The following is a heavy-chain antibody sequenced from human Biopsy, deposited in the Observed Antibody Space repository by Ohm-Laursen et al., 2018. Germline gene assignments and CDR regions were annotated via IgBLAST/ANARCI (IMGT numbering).Heavy chain of an antibody. D-gene: IGHD1-1*01. CDR1: GFSFSSYG. V-gene: IGHV3-33*01. Sequence: SLRLFCAASGFSFSSYGMHWVRQAPGKGLEWVAVLWYDGTNKYYADSVKGRFTISRDNSKNTPYLQMNSLRAEDTAMYYCARPTNARAGGAPFDIWGQGTMVTVSS. J-gene: IGHJ3*02. CDR2: LWYDGTNK. CDR3: ARPTNARAGGAPFDI.